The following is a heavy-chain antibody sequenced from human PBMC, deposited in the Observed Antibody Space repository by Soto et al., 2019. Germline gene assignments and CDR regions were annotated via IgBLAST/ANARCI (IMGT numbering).Heavy chain of an antibody. CDR3: ARDGVDTAMVDYYYYGMDV. V-gene: IGHV1-2*02. Sequence: ASVKVSCKASGYTFTGYYMHWVRQAPGQGLEWMGWINPNSGGTNYAQKFQGRVTMTRDTSISTAYMELSRLRSDDTAVYYCARDGVDTAMVDYYYYGMDVWGEGPTVTVSS. CDR1: GYTFTGYY. CDR2: INPNSGGT. D-gene: IGHD5-18*01. J-gene: IGHJ6*04.